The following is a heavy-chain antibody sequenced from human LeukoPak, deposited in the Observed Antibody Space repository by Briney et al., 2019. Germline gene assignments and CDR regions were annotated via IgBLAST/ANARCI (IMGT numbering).Heavy chain of an antibody. CDR3: ARDYDFWSGPTLYYYYGMDV. D-gene: IGHD3-3*01. CDR2: IWYDGSNK. CDR1: GYTFTGYY. J-gene: IGHJ6*02. Sequence: SCKASGYTFTGYYMHWVRQAPGKGLEWVAVIWYDGSNKYYADSVKGRFTISRDNSKNTLYLQMNSLRAEDTAVYYCARDYDFWSGPTLYYYYGMDVWGQGTTVTVS. V-gene: IGHV3-33*01.